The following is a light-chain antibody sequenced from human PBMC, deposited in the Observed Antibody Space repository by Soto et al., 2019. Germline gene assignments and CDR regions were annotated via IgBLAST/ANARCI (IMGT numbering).Light chain of an antibody. CDR1: SNDIGAYNY. V-gene: IGLV2-14*01. Sequence: QSALTQPASVSGSLGQSITISCTGTSNDIGAYNYVSWYQHHPGRAPKLIIYEVTNRPSGVSNRFSGSKSGNTASLTISGLRTEDEADYYCSSYTSSSTLYVFATGTKITVL. CDR3: SSYTSSSTLYV. J-gene: IGLJ1*01. CDR2: EVT.